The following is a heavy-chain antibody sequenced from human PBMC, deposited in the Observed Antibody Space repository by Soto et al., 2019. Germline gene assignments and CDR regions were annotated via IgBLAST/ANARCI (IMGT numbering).Heavy chain of an antibody. CDR3: ARDPLDIVVVPAESDAFDI. CDR1: GYTFTSYG. D-gene: IGHD2-2*03. V-gene: IGHV1-18*01. Sequence: ASVKVSCKASGYTFTSYGISWVRQAPGQGLEWMGWISAYNGNTNYAQKLQGRVTMTTDTSTSTAYMELRSLRSDDTAVYYCARDPLDIVVVPAESDAFDIWGQGTMVTGS. CDR2: ISAYNGNT. J-gene: IGHJ3*02.